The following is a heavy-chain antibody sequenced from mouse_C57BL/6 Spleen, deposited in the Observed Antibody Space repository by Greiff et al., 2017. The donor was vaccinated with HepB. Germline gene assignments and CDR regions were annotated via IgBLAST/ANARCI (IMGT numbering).Heavy chain of an antibody. CDR2: INPSNGGT. CDR1: GYTFTSYW. D-gene: IGHD2-1*01. V-gene: IGHV1-53*01. CDR3: ARSGGNFAWFAY. J-gene: IGHJ3*01. Sequence: QVQLKQPGTELVKPGASVKLSCKASGYTFTSYWMHWVKQRPGQGLEWIGNINPSNGGTNYNEKFKSKATLTVDKSSSTAYMQLSSLTSEDSAVYYCARSGGNFAWFAYWGQGTLVTVSA.